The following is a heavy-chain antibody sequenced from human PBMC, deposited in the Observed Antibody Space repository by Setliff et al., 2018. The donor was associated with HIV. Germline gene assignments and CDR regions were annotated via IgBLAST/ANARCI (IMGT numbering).Heavy chain of an antibody. CDR2: INPNSGGT. CDR3: ARGTRVGANDAFDI. Sequence: GASVKASCKASGYTFTGYYMHWVRQAPGQGLEWMGRINPNSGGTNYAQKCQGRVTMTRDTSISKAYMELSRLRSGDTAVYYCARGTRVGANDAFDIWGQGTMVTVSS. V-gene: IGHV1-2*06. J-gene: IGHJ3*02. D-gene: IGHD1-26*01. CDR1: GYTFTGYY.